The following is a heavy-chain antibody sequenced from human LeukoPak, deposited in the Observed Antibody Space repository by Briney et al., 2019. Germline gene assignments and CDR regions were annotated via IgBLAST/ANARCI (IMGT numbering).Heavy chain of an antibody. CDR1: GGSISGFY. J-gene: IGHJ5*02. CDR3: ARQSVAACTQLFDP. V-gene: IGHV4-59*08. D-gene: IGHD6-13*01. Sequence: PSETLSLTCTVSGGSISGFYCTWIRQPPGKALEWIGYTYYGGSTNYNPSLESRVTISVDTSKNQFSLELPSVTAADTAVHYCARQSVAACTQLFDPWGQGALVTVSA. CDR2: TYYGGST.